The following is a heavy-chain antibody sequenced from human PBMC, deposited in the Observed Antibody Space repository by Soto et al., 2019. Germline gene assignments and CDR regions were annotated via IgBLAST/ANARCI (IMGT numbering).Heavy chain of an antibody. CDR1: GGAMSSYY. D-gene: IGHD6-13*01. CDR2: IYTSGST. V-gene: IGHV4-4*07. Sequence: ETLSLTCTVSGGAMSSYYWSWIRQPAGKGLEWIGRIYTSGSTTYNPSLKSRVTMSVDTSKNQFSLKLSSVPAADTAVYYCARGWQLEIWDRGTMVTISS. CDR3: ARGWQLEI. J-gene: IGHJ3*02.